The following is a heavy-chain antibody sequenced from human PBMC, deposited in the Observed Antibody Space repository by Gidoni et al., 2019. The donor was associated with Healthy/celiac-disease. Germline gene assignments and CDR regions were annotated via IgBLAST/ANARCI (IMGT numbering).Heavy chain of an antibody. D-gene: IGHD6-19*01. Sequence: QITLKESGPTLVKPTQTLPLTCTFSGFSLSTSGVGVGWIRQPPGTALEWLALIYWNDDKRYSPPLKSRLTITKDTSKNQVVLTMTNMDPVDTATYYCAHTVRGWYNNWFDPWGQGTLVTVSS. V-gene: IGHV2-5*01. J-gene: IGHJ5*02. CDR1: GFSLSTSGVG. CDR3: AHTVRGWYNNWFDP. CDR2: IYWNDDK.